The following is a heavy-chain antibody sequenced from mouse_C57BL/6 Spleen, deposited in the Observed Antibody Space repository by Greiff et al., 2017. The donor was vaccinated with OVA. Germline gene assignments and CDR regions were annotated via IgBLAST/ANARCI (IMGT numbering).Heavy chain of an antibody. CDR2: IYPGSGST. CDR1: GYTFTSYW. Sequence: QVQLQQPGAELVKPGASVKMSCKASGYTFTSYWITWVKQRPGQGLEGIGDIYPGSGSTNYNEKFKSKATLTVDTSSSTAYMQRSSLTSEDSAVYYGARGGITTGCYFDVWGTGTPVTVSS. V-gene: IGHV1-55*01. D-gene: IGHD2-4*01. CDR3: ARGGITTGCYFDV. J-gene: IGHJ1*03.